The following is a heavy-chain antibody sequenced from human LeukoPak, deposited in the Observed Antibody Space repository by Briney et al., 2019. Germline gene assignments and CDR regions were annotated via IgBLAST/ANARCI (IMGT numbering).Heavy chain of an antibody. J-gene: IGHJ3*02. D-gene: IGHD2-15*01. Sequence: SQTLSLTCTVSGGSISSGSYYWSWIRQPAGKGLEWIGRIYTSGSTNYNPSLKSRVTISVDTSKNQFSLKLSSVTAADTAVYYCARVAHGDAFDIWGQGTMVTVSS. CDR2: IYTSGST. CDR3: ARVAHGDAFDI. V-gene: IGHV4-61*02. CDR1: GGSISSGSYY.